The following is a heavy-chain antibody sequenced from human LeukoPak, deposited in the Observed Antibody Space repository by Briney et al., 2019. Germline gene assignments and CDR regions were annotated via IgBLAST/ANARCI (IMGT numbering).Heavy chain of an antibody. CDR3: AREGVVPADPLDY. V-gene: IGHV3-74*01. CDR2: INSDGSST. Sequence: GSLRLSCAASGFTFSSYWMHWVRQAPGKGLVWVSRINSDGSSTSYADSVKGRFTISRDNAKNTLYLQMNSLRAEDTAVYYCAREGVVPADPLDYWGQGTLVTVSS. D-gene: IGHD2-2*01. J-gene: IGHJ4*02. CDR1: GFTFSSYW.